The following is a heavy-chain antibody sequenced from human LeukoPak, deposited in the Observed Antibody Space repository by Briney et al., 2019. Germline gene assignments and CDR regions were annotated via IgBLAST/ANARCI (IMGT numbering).Heavy chain of an antibody. CDR1: GGTFISYA. CDR2: IIPIFGTA. D-gene: IGHD5-12*01. Sequence: SVKVSCKASGGTFISYAISWVRQAPGQGLEWMGGIIPIFGTANYAQKFQGRVTITADESTSTAYMELSSLRSEDTAVYYCARAGEWLRPAWDYWGQGTLVTVSS. J-gene: IGHJ4*02. V-gene: IGHV1-69*13. CDR3: ARAGEWLRPAWDY.